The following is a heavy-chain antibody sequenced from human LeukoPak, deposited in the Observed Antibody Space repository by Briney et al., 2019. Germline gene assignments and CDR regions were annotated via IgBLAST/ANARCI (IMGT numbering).Heavy chain of an antibody. V-gene: IGHV4-39*07. CDR3: AREHGWLSQTSPGDS. CDR1: GGSIKSSDYY. J-gene: IGHJ4*02. D-gene: IGHD6-19*01. CDR2: IYYNEAT. Sequence: PSETLSLTCSVSGGSIKSSDYYWGWIRQPPGKGLEWVGTIYYNEATQYNPSLKSRVTISVDTSKNQFSLRLSSVTAADTAVYFCAREHGWLSQTSPGDSWGQGILVTVSS.